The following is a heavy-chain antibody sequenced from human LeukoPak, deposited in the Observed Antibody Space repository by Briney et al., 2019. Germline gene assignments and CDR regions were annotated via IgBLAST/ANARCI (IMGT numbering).Heavy chain of an antibody. CDR2: IKSKTDGGTT. D-gene: IGHD3-9*01. J-gene: IGHJ4*02. CDR3: TTGTLNYDVLIGYFSYYFDY. Sequence: GGSLRLSCTASGFTFSNAWMSWVRQAPGKGLEWVGRIKSKTDGGTTDYAAPVKGRFTISRDDSKNTLYLQMNSLKTEDTAVYYCTTGTLNYDVLIGYFSYYFDYWGQGTLVTVSS. CDR1: GFTFSNAW. V-gene: IGHV3-15*01.